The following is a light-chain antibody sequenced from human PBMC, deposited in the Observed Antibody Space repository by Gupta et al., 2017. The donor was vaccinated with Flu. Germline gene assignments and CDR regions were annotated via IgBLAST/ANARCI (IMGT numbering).Light chain of an antibody. CDR2: GTS. J-gene: IGKJ1*01. CDR3: QQSYITPRT. V-gene: IGKV1-39*01. Sequence: GDRVIISCRASQRGGEYLKWYQQRAGKAPKLLIYGTSSVHSGVPSRFSGSGSGADFTLTISSLQPEDFATYYCQQSYITPRTFGPGTKVEIK. CDR1: QRGGEY.